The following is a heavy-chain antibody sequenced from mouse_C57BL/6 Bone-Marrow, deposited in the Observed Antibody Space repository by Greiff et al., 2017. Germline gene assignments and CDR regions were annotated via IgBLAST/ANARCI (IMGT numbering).Heavy chain of an antibody. CDR3: AREEDSGPNYYGSSYVFAY. CDR2: ISDGGSYT. V-gene: IGHV5-4*01. J-gene: IGHJ3*01. D-gene: IGHD1-1*01. CDR1: GFTFSSYA. Sequence: EVQGVESGGGLVKPGGSLKLSCAASGFTFSSYAMSWVRQTPEKRLEWVATISDGGSYTYYPDNVKGRFTISRDNAKNNLYRQMSQLKSEDTAMYYCAREEDSGPNYYGSSYVFAYWGQGTLVTVSA.